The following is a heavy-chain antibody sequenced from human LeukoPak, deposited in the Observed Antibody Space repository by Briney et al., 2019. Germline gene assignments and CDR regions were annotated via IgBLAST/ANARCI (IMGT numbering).Heavy chain of an antibody. D-gene: IGHD3-22*01. Sequence: ASVKVSFKASGYTFSIYGVNWVRQAPGQGREWMGWISGDSDRTNYAQKFQDKVTMTTDTSTNTAYLELRSLTSDDTAIYYCARGRIYYDGSGHYYPDYWGQGTLLTVSS. CDR2: ISGDSDRT. J-gene: IGHJ4*02. CDR3: ARGRIYYDGSGHYYPDY. CDR1: GYTFSIYG. V-gene: IGHV1-18*01.